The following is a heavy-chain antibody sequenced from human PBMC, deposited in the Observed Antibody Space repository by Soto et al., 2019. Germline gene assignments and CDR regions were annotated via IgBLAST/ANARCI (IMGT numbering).Heavy chain of an antibody. D-gene: IGHD4-17*01. CDR3: AKDRTVTGLGWFDP. CDR2: ISYDGSNK. CDR1: GFTFSSYG. V-gene: IGHV3-30*18. Sequence: QVQLVESGGGVVQPGRSLRLSCAASGFTFSSYGMHWVRQAPGKGLEWVAVISYDGSNKYYADSVKGRFTISRDNSKNTLYLQMNSLRAEDTAVYYCAKDRTVTGLGWFDPWGQGTLVTVSS. J-gene: IGHJ5*02.